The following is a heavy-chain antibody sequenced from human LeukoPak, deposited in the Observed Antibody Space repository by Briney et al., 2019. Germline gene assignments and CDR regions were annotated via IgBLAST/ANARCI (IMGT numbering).Heavy chain of an antibody. D-gene: IGHD3-3*01. Sequence: SETLSLTCAVYGGSFSGYYWSWIRQPPGKGLEWIGEINHSGSTNYNPSLKSRVTISVDSSKNQFSLKLSSATAADTAVYYCAREIRYDFWSGYSYYFDYWGQGTLVTVSS. CDR1: GGSFSGYY. CDR3: AREIRYDFWSGYSYYFDY. V-gene: IGHV4-34*01. J-gene: IGHJ4*02. CDR2: INHSGST.